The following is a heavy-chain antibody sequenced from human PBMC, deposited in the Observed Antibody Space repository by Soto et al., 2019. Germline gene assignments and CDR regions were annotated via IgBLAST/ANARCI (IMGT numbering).Heavy chain of an antibody. V-gene: IGHV4-31*03. Sequence: QVQLQESGPGLVKPSQTLYLTCTVSGGSISSGGYFWSWIRQHPGKVLEWIGYIHYSGSTYYNPSLKRRVTISVDTSKNQVSLELISVTAADTAVHYCARALIPDGVCDIYYWGQGTLVTVSS. CDR3: ARALIPDGVCDIYY. J-gene: IGHJ4*02. CDR2: IHYSGST. CDR1: GGSISSGGYF. D-gene: IGHD2-8*01.